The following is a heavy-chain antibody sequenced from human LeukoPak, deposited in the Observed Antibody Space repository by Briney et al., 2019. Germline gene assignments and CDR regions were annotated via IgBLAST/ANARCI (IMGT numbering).Heavy chain of an antibody. J-gene: IGHJ4*02. Sequence: ASVKVSCKASGYTFTGYYMHWVRQAPGQGLEWMGWINPNSGGTNYAQKFQGRVTMTRDTSISTAYMELSRLRSDDTAVYYCARAGYDYVWGSYRYSYYFDYWGQGTLVTVSS. D-gene: IGHD3-16*02. CDR2: INPNSGGT. CDR3: ARAGYDYVWGSYRYSYYFDY. V-gene: IGHV1-2*02. CDR1: GYTFTGYY.